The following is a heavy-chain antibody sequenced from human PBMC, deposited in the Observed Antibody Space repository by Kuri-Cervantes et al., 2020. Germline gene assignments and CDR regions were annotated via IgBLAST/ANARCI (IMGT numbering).Heavy chain of an antibody. CDR3: ARGLHYYDSSGYPY. J-gene: IGHJ4*01. Sequence: LSLTCAASGFTFSDYYMSWIRQAPGKGPEWVSYISSGGVTIYYADSVKGRFTISRDNAKNSLYLQMNSLRAEDTAVYYCARGLHYYDSSGYPYWGHGTLVTVSS. CDR2: ISSGGVTI. D-gene: IGHD3-22*01. V-gene: IGHV3-11*01. CDR1: GFTFSDYY.